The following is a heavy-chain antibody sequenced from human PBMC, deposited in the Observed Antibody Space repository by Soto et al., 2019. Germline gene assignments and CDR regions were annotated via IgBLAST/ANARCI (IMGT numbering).Heavy chain of an antibody. CDR3: ARASRNYFDY. CDR1: GDTIPDYY. Sequence: QVQLQESGPGLVKPSETLSLTCTVSGDTIPDYYWSWIRQSPGKGLAWLGYIYHSGSTYYNPSLKMRFTISIDTSKNQFSLQLSSVSAADTAVYYCARASRNYFDYWGQGTLGTVSS. V-gene: IGHV4-59*01. CDR2: IYHSGST. J-gene: IGHJ4*02.